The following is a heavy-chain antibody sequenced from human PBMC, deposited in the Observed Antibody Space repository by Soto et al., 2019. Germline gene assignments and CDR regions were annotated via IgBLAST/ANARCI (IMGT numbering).Heavy chain of an antibody. V-gene: IGHV3-53*01. CDR1: GFTVSSNY. D-gene: IGHD3-10*01. CDR2: IYSGGST. Sequence: GGSLRLSCAASGFTVSSNYMSWVRQAPGKGLEWVSVIYSGGSTYYADSVKGRFTISRDNSKNTLYLQMNSLRAEDTAVYYCARDLQDYYGSGSPPFGMDVWGQGTTVTVSS. J-gene: IGHJ6*02. CDR3: ARDLQDYYGSGSPPFGMDV.